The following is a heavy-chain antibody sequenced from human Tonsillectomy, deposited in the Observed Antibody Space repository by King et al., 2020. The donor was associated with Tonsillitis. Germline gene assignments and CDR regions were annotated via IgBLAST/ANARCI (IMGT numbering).Heavy chain of an antibody. J-gene: IGHJ4*02. CDR1: GFTFSSYA. D-gene: IGHD2-15*01. V-gene: IGHV3-30-3*01. CDR2: ISYDGSNK. CDR3: ARDTSVGAAIYFDY. Sequence: VQLVESGGGVVQPGRSLRLSCAASGFTFSSYAMHWVRQAPGKGREWGAVISYDGSNKCYADSVKGRFTISRDNSKNTLYLQMNSLRAEDTAVDYCARDTSVGAAIYFDYWGQGTLVTVSS.